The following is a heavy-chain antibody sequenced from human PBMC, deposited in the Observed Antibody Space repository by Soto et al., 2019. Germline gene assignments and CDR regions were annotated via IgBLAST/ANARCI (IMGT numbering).Heavy chain of an antibody. Sequence: VVSLRLSCSASVFTFINYFITLFLQTPVKGLQWVSAIDNSGAGTWYTDSVKCRFTISRDNSKNTLYLQVSGLRAEDTAFYYCARYCGASSCSSGFEFWCRGTLVTVSS. V-gene: IGHV3-23*01. CDR2: IDNSGAGT. J-gene: IGHJ4*02. CDR1: VFTFINYF. D-gene: IGHD2-15*01. CDR3: ARYCGASSCSSGFEF.